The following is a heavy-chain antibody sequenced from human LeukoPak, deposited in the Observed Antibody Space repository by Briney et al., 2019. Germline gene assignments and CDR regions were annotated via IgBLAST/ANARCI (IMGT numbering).Heavy chain of an antibody. V-gene: IGHV4-39*07. CDR1: GGSISSGDYY. CDR2: IYYSGST. CDR3: ARLGPAAGTSFDY. Sequence: SETLSLTCTVSGGSISSGDYYWGWIRQPPGKGLEWIGSIYYSGSTYYNPSLKSRVTISVDTSKNQFSLKLSSVTAADTAVYCCARLGPAAGTSFDYWGQGTLVTVSS. J-gene: IGHJ4*02. D-gene: IGHD6-13*01.